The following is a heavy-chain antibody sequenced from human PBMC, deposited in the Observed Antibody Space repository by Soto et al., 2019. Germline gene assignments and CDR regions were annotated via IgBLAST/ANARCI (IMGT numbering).Heavy chain of an antibody. Sequence: EVQLLESGGGLVQPGGSLRLSCAASGFTFSSYAMSWVRQAPGKGLEWVSAISGSGGRTYYAGSVKGWFSISRDKSKNTLYLQMNSLRAEDTAVYYCAKGAVSYSSSWYGDWFDPWGQGTLVTVSS. CDR1: GFTFSSYA. CDR3: AKGAVSYSSSWYGDWFDP. CDR2: ISGSGGRT. J-gene: IGHJ5*02. V-gene: IGHV3-23*01. D-gene: IGHD6-13*01.